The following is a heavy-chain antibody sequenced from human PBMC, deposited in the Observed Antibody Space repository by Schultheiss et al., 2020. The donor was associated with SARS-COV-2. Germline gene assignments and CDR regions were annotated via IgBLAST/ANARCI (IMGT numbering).Heavy chain of an antibody. D-gene: IGHD6-19*01. CDR2: IYPGDSDT. J-gene: IGHJ5*02. CDR1: GYSFTSHW. CDR3: ARTSVSSGWYGGWFDP. V-gene: IGHV5-51*01. Sequence: GESLKISCKGSGYSFTSHWIGWVRQMPGKGLEWMGIIYPGDSDTRYSPSFQGQVTISADKSISTAYLQWSSLKASDTAMYYCARTSVSSGWYGGWFDPWGQGTLVTVSS.